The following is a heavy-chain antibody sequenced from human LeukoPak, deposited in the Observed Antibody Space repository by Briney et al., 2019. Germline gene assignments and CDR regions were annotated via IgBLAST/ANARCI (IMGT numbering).Heavy chain of an antibody. CDR3: ARDRGILTGFYYYYYMDV. Sequence: GGSLRLSCAASGFTFSDYYMSWIRQAPGKGLEWLSYISSSGSTIYYADSVKGRFTISRDNAKNSLYLQMNSLRAEDTAVYYCARDRGILTGFYYYYYMDVWGKGTTVTISS. J-gene: IGHJ6*03. D-gene: IGHD3-9*01. V-gene: IGHV3-11*01. CDR1: GFTFSDYY. CDR2: ISSSGSTI.